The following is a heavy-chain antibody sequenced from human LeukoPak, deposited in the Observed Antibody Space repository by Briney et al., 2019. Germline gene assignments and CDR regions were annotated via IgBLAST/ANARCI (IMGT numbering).Heavy chain of an antibody. CDR2: INPSGGST. V-gene: IGHV1-46*01. Sequence: ASVKVSCKASGYTFTSYYMHWVRQAPGQGLEWMGIINPSGGSTSYAQKFQGRVTMTRDMSTSTVYMELSSLRSEDTAVYYCARVGTETNFDYWGQGTLVTVSS. CDR3: ARVGTETNFDY. CDR1: GYTFTSYY. J-gene: IGHJ4*02. D-gene: IGHD1/OR15-1a*01.